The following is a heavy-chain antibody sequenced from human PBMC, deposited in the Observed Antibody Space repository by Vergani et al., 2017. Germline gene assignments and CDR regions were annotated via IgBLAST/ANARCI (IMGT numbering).Heavy chain of an antibody. J-gene: IGHJ3*02. V-gene: IGHV3-30*02. Sequence: QVQLVESGGGVVQPGGSLRLSCAASGFTFSSYGMHWVRQAPGKGLAWVAFIRYDGSNKYYADFVKGRFTIFRDNSKNTLYLQMNSLRAEDTAVYYCAKVTKGAFDIWGQGTKVIVSS. CDR1: GFTFSSYG. CDR2: IRYDGSNK. CDR3: AKVTKGAFDI. D-gene: IGHD1-1*01.